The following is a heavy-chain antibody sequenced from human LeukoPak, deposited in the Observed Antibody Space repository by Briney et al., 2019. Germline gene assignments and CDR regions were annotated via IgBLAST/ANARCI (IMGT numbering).Heavy chain of an antibody. CDR1: GGXISSSSYY. J-gene: IGHJ4*02. V-gene: IGHV4-39*01. D-gene: IGHD3-16*01. CDR3: ARRGIALPRPFDY. CDR2: IYYSGST. Sequence: SETLSLTCTVSGGXISSSSYYWGWIRQPPGKGLEWIGSIYYSGSTYYNPSLKSRVTISVDTSKNQFSLKLSSVTAADTAVYYCARRGIALPRPFDYWGQGTLVTVSS.